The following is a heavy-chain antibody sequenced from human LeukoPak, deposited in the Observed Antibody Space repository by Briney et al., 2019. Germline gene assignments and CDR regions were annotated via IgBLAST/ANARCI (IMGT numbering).Heavy chain of an antibody. CDR2: ISSSGGTI. CDR1: GFTFSSYE. CDR3: ARDYGGEAFDY. Sequence: GGSLRLSCAASGFTFSSYEMNWVRQAPGKGLEWVSYISSSGGTIYYADSVKGRFTISRDNAKNSLYLQMNSLRAEVTAVYYCARDYGGEAFDYWGQGTLVTVSS. V-gene: IGHV3-48*03. J-gene: IGHJ4*02. D-gene: IGHD3-16*01.